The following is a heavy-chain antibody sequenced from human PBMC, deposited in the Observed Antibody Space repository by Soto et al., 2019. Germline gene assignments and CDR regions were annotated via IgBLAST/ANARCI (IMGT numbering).Heavy chain of an antibody. CDR2: FDPEDGET. Sequence: ASVKVSRKVSGYTITELFMHWVRQAPGKGLEWMGGFDPEDGETIYAQKFQGRVTMTEDTSTDTAYMELSSLRSEDTAVYYCAASGYSSEPDAFDIWGQGTMVTVSS. V-gene: IGHV1-24*01. CDR1: GYTITELF. D-gene: IGHD6-25*01. CDR3: AASGYSSEPDAFDI. J-gene: IGHJ3*02.